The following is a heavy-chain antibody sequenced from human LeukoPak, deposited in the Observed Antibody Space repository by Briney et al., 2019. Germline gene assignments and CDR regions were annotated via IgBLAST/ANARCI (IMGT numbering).Heavy chain of an antibody. V-gene: IGHV4-30-4*01. CDR2: MYYSGNT. J-gene: IGHJ5*02. Sequence: SETLSLTCTVSGGSISSGDYYWSWIRQPPGKGLEWIGYMYYSGNTYYNPSLKSRVTISLDTSKNQFSLKLSSVTAADTAVYYCARPHYYDSRIDPWGQGTLVTVSS. D-gene: IGHD3-22*01. CDR3: ARPHYYDSRIDP. CDR1: GGSISSGDYY.